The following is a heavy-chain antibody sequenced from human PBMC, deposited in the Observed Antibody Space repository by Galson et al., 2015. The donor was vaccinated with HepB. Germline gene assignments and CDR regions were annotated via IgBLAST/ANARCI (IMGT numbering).Heavy chain of an antibody. J-gene: IGHJ4*02. CDR3: AKDGTPTFEEFDY. V-gene: IGHV3-23*01. Sequence: SLRLSCAASGFIFSNHAMSWVRQAPGKGLEWVSSIRGSGDSTDYAESVKGRFTISRDNSKSTLYLQMNSLRAEGTAVYYCAKDGTPTFEEFDYWGQGALVTVSS. CDR2: IRGSGDST. CDR1: GFIFSNHA. D-gene: IGHD1-26*01.